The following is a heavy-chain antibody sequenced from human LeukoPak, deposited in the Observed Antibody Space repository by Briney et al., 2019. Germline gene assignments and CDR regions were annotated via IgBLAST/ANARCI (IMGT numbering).Heavy chain of an antibody. Sequence: GGSLRLSCEGSGFTYSNRWMNWVRRAPGNGLEWVAYIKQDGSETYYVDSVKGRFIISRDNTKNSLYLQMTSLRADDTAVYFCARAGGSLWPFDLWGQGTLVTVSS. J-gene: IGHJ4*02. CDR3: ARAGGSLWPFDL. CDR1: GFTYSNRW. D-gene: IGHD3-10*01. CDR2: IKQDGSET. V-gene: IGHV3-7*01.